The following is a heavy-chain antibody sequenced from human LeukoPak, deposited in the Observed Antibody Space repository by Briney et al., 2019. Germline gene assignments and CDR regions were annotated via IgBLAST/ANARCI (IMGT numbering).Heavy chain of an antibody. CDR3: AREVAVAGLDY. Sequence: GGSLRLSCAASGFTFSDYYMSWIRQAPGKGLEWVSYISSRGSTIYYADSVKGRFTISRDNAKNSLYLQMNSLRAEDTAMYYCAREVAVAGLDYWGQGTLVTVSS. D-gene: IGHD6-19*01. CDR1: GFTFSDYY. CDR2: ISSRGSTI. J-gene: IGHJ4*02. V-gene: IGHV3-11*01.